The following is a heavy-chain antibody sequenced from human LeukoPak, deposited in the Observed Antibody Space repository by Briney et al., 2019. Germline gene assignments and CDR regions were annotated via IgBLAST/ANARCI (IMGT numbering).Heavy chain of an antibody. CDR1: GFTFGDYA. CDR3: TRDGIRAASGY. CDR2: IRSKAYGGTT. V-gene: IGHV3-49*03. J-gene: IGHJ4*02. Sequence: GGSLRLSCTASGFTFGDYAMSWFRQAPGKGLEWVGFIRSKAYGGTTEYAASVKGRFTISRDDSKSIAYLQMNSLKTEDTAVYYCTRDGIRAASGYWGQGTLVTVSS. D-gene: IGHD3-3*02.